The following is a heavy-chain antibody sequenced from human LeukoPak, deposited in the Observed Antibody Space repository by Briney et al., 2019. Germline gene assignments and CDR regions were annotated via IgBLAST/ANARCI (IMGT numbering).Heavy chain of an antibody. Sequence: AGGSLRLSCAASGFTFSSYAMSWVRQAPGKGLEWIGSIYYSGSTYYNPSLKSRVTISVDTSKNQFSLKLSSVTAADTAVYYCARHVRGQLRTYYYFDYWGQGTLVTVSS. CDR3: ARHVRGQLRTYYYFDY. J-gene: IGHJ4*02. V-gene: IGHV4-39*01. CDR1: GFTFSSYA. CDR2: IYYSGST. D-gene: IGHD5-18*01.